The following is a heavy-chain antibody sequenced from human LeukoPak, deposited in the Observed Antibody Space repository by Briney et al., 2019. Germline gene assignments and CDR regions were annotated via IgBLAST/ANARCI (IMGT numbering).Heavy chain of an antibody. CDR3: AKHEDIVTVPATSWFDP. J-gene: IGHJ5*02. CDR1: GGSINTSSYY. D-gene: IGHD2/OR15-2a*01. V-gene: IGHV4-39*01. CDR2: MYYTGTL. Sequence: SETLSLTCTVSGGSINTSSYYWGWIRQAPGKGLEWIGSMYYTGTLYYNPSLKSRVTISVDTSKNQFSLQLGTVTAADTAVYYCAKHEDIVTVPATSWFDPWGPGTLVTVSS.